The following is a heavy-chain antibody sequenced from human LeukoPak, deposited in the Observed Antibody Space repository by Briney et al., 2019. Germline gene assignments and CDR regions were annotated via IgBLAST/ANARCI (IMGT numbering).Heavy chain of an antibody. J-gene: IGHJ4*02. D-gene: IGHD4-23*01. V-gene: IGHV3-30-3*01. CDR2: ISFDGSKD. CDR3: AKALPVAGGDYFDS. CDR1: TFTFSSYA. Sequence: SGGSLRLSCATSTFTFSSYAMHWVRQAPGKGLEWVAVISFDGSKDYFADSVKGRFTISRDNSKNTLYLQMNSLRAEDTAVYYCAKALPVAGGDYFDSWGQGTLVTVSS.